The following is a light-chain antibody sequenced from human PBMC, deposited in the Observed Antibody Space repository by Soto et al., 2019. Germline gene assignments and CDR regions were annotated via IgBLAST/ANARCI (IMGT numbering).Light chain of an antibody. V-gene: IGKV3-15*01. CDR1: QSFNSN. CDR3: QEYNTWPWT. Sequence: ETVMTQSPATLSVSPGERATLSCRSSQSFNSNLAWYQQKLGQAPRVLIFGASTRATGIPARFSGSGSGAEFSLTINSLQSEDFAVYYCQEYNTWPWTFGQGTKVDIK. CDR2: GAS. J-gene: IGKJ1*01.